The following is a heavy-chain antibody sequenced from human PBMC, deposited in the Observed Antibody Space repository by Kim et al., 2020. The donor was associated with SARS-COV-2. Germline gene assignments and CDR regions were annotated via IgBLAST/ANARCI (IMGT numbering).Heavy chain of an antibody. D-gene: IGHD3-10*02. CDR3: ARHYAWCSGRYLPFDY. CDR1: GGSISSSSSY. Sequence: SETLSLTCTVSGGSISSSSSYWGWIRQPPGKGLEWIGSIYYSGSTYYSPSLKSRLTISVDTSKNQFSLKLSSVTAADTAVYYCARHYAWCSGRYLPFDYWGQETLVTVSS. V-gene: IGHV4-39*01. J-gene: IGHJ4*02. CDR2: IYYSGST.